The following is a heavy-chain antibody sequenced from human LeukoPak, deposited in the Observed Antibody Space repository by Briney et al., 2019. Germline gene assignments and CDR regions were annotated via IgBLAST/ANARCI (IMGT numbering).Heavy chain of an antibody. CDR3: ARVRDFWSGYYRRNLDAFDI. D-gene: IGHD3-3*01. J-gene: IGHJ3*02. CDR1: GGSISSYY. V-gene: IGHV4-4*07. CDR2: IYTSGST. Sequence: SETLSLTCTVSGGSISSYYWSWIRQPAGKGLEWIGRIYTSGSTNYNPSLKGRVTMSVDTSKNQFSLKLSSVTAADTAVYYCARVRDFWSGYYRRNLDAFDIWGQGTMVTVSS.